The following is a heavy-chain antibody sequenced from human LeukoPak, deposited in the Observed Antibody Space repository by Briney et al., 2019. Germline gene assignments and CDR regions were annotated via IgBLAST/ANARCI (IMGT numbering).Heavy chain of an antibody. J-gene: IGHJ4*02. CDR2: IYYSGST. CDR1: GGSISSYY. Sequence: SETLSLTCTVSGGSISSYYWSWIRQPPGKGLEWIGYIYYSGSTNYNPSLKSRVTISVDTSKNQFSLKLSSVTAADTVVYYCAREYYYDSSGCFDYWGQGTLVTVSS. V-gene: IGHV4-59*01. D-gene: IGHD3-22*01. CDR3: AREYYYDSSGCFDY.